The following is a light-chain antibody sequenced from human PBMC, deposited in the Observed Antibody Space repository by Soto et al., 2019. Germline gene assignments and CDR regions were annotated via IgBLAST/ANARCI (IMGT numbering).Light chain of an antibody. CDR3: QQYNSYSPWT. Sequence: DIQITHPPATLAASLGDRITITCRASQSISSCFAWYQQKPGKAPQLLIYDASSLESGVSPTFSGSGCGTEFTLTISSLQPDDFAPYYCQQYNSYSPWTSGQGTKV. J-gene: IGKJ1*01. V-gene: IGKV1-5*01. CDR1: QSISSC. CDR2: DAS.